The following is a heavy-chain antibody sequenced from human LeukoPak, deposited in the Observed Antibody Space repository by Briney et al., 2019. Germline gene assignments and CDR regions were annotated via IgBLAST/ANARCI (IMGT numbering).Heavy chain of an antibody. D-gene: IGHD3-10*01. J-gene: IGHJ5*02. CDR2: IYHSGSA. V-gene: IGHV4-30-2*01. CDR1: GGSVSSGGYS. CDR3: ARGNRRLGYYGSGSRLPYDS. Sequence: SETLSLTCGVSGGSVSSGGYSWSWIRQPPGKGLEWIAYIYHSGSAYYNPSLKSRVTISIDRSKNQFSLSLTSVTAADTAVYFCARGNRRLGYYGSGSRLPYDSWGQGTLVTVSS.